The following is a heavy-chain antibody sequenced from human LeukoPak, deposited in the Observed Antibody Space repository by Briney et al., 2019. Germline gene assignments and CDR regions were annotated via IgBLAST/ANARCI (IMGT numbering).Heavy chain of an antibody. V-gene: IGHV1-2*02. J-gene: IGHJ5*02. CDR3: ARDPQPPGYNWFDP. CDR2: INPNSGGT. Sequence: ASVRVSCKASGHTFTGYYMHWVRQAPGQGLEWMGWINPNSGGTKYAQKFQGRVTMTRDTSISTAYMELSRLRSDDTAVYYCARDPQPPGYNWFDPWGQGTLVTVSS. CDR1: GHTFTGYY.